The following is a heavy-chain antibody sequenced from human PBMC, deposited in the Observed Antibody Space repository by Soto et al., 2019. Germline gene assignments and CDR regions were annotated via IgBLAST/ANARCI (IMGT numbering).Heavy chain of an antibody. D-gene: IGHD3-3*02. CDR3: ARDKDRQQLGGNYYYIMDV. J-gene: IGHJ6*02. CDR2: IIPIFPTP. CDR1: GGTFRTNA. V-gene: IGHV1-69*12. Sequence: QVQLVQSGAEVKKPGSSVKISCKASGGTFRTNAFSWVRQAPGQGLEWLGGIIPIFPTPDYAQKFQGRVTITADESPTTTYMELSSLRSEDTATYYCARDKDRQQLGGNYYYIMDVWRQGTTVTVSS.